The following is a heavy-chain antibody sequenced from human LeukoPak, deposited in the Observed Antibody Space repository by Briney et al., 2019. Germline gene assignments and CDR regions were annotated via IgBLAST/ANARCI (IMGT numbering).Heavy chain of an antibody. V-gene: IGHV3-43D*03. Sequence: GGSLRLSCVASGFTFNDFAMSWVRHVPGKVLEWVSLISWDGRTTYYTDSVRGRFTISRDNSKNSLYLQMDSLRTDDTALYYCARGGFLVSEYFQHWGQGTLVTVSS. CDR1: GFTFNDFA. D-gene: IGHD3-16*01. CDR2: ISWDGRTT. CDR3: ARGGFLVSEYFQH. J-gene: IGHJ1*01.